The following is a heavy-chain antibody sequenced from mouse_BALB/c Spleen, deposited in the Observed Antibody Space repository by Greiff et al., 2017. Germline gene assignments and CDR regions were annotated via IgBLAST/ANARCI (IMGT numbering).Heavy chain of an antibody. J-gene: IGHJ2*01. CDR1: GFNIKDYY. V-gene: IGHV14-4*02. Sequence: VQLQQSGAELVRSGASVKLSCTASGFNIKDYYMHWVKQRPEQGLEWIGWIDPENGDTEYAPKFQGKATMTADTSSNTAYLQLSSLTSEGTAVYYCNAWGTTVVAERYFDYWGQGTTLTVSS. D-gene: IGHD1-1*01. CDR2: IDPENGDT. CDR3: NAWGTTVVAERYFDY.